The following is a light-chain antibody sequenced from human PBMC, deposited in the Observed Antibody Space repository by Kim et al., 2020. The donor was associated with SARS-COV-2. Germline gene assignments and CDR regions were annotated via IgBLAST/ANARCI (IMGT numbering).Light chain of an antibody. Sequence: SIDIWLAWYQQKPGKVPKLLIYKASTLESGVPSRFSGSGSGTEFTLTISSLQPDDFATYYCQQYKSASAFGQGTKVDIK. CDR2: KAS. CDR1: SIDIW. V-gene: IGKV1-5*03. CDR3: QQYKSASA. J-gene: IGKJ1*01.